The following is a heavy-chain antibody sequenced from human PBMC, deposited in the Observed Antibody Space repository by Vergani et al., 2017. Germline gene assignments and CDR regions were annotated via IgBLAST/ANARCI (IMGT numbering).Heavy chain of an antibody. CDR1: GFTFTAHG. CDR2: ISGQNFRT. CDR3: AKKGGYCSGGSCYSRAFDI. Sequence: EVQLLESGGGSAQPGESLRLSCVASGFTFTAHGLNWVRQAPGKGLEWVSGISGQNFRTHYADSVKGRFTISRDDSKNTLYLQMNSLRAEDTAVYYCAKKGGYCSGGSCYSRAFDIWGQGTMVTVSS. J-gene: IGHJ3*02. D-gene: IGHD2-15*01. V-gene: IGHV3-23*01.